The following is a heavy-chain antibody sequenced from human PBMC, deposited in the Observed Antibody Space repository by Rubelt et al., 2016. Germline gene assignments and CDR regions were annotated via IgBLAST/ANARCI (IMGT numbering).Heavy chain of an antibody. J-gene: IGHJ4*02. Sequence: EVQLVESGGGLVQPGGSLRLSCAASGFTFSSYDMHWVRQATGKGLEWVSAIGTAGDNYFPGSVKGRFTSSRENAKNSLYLQMNSLRAGDTAVYYCAAGRGDYGVVWGQGTLVTVSS. CDR3: AAGRGDYGVV. CDR2: IGTAGDN. CDR1: GFTFSSYD. D-gene: IGHD4-17*01. V-gene: IGHV3-13*01.